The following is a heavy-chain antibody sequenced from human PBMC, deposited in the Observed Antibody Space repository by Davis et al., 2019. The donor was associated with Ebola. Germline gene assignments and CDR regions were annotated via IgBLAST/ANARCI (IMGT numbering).Heavy chain of an antibody. J-gene: IGHJ4*02. CDR2: IYPGDSDT. D-gene: IGHD3-10*01. V-gene: IGHV5-51*01. CDR3: ARMGKSYYDSLWDY. CDR1: GYTFTSYW. Sequence: GESLKISCQASGYTFTSYWIGWVRQKPGRGLEWMGLIYPGDSDTRYSPSFRGQVTISADKSFSTAYLQWSGLKASDTAMYYCARMGKSYYDSLWDYWGQGTLVTVSS.